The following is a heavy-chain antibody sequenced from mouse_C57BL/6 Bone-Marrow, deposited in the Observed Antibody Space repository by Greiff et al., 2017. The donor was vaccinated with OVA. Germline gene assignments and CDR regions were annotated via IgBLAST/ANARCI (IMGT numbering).Heavy chain of an antibody. CDR1: GYTFTSYW. Sequence: VQLQQPGAELVMPGASVKLSCKASGYTFTSYWMHWVKQRPGQGLEWIGEIDPSDSYPNYNQKFKGKSTLTVDKSSNTAYMQLSSLTSEDSAVYYGARGGAYGSSLYYFDYWGQGTTLTVSS. CDR3: ARGGAYGSSLYYFDY. D-gene: IGHD1-1*01. J-gene: IGHJ2*01. V-gene: IGHV1-69*01. CDR2: IDPSDSYP.